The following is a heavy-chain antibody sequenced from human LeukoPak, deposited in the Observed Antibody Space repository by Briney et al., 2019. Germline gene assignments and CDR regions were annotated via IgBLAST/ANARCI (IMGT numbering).Heavy chain of an antibody. Sequence: PGGSLRLSCAASGFTFDDYAMHWVRQAPGKGLEWVPGISWNSGSIGCADSVKGRFTISRDNAKNSLYLQMNSLRAEDTALYYCAMSLLRAPYAFDIWGQGTMVTVSS. V-gene: IGHV3-9*01. CDR2: ISWNSGSI. D-gene: IGHD2-15*01. CDR1: GFTFDDYA. J-gene: IGHJ3*02. CDR3: AMSLLRAPYAFDI.